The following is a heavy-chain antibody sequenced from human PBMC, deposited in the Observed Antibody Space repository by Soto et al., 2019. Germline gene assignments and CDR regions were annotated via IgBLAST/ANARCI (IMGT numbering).Heavy chain of an antibody. CDR3: AKDEWELLGRYDFDY. CDR2: ISYDGSNK. Sequence: QVQLVESGGGVVQPGRSLRLSCAASGFTFSSYGMLWVRQAPGKGLEWVAVISYDGSNKYYADSVKGRFTISRDNSKNTLYLQMNSLRAEDTAVYYCAKDEWELLGRYDFDYWGQGTLVTVSS. J-gene: IGHJ4*02. V-gene: IGHV3-30*18. D-gene: IGHD1-26*01. CDR1: GFTFSSYG.